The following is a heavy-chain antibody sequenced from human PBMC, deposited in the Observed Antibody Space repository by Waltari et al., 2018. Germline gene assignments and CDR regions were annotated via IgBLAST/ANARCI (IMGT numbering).Heavy chain of an antibody. J-gene: IGHJ3*02. CDR3: ARDPGGYCSSTSCRTDAFDI. D-gene: IGHD2-2*01. Sequence: QVQLQESGPGLVKPSATLSLTCTVSGGSISSYYWSCIRQPPGKGLEWIGYIYYSGSTNYNPSLKSRVTISVDTSKNQFSLKLSSVTAADTAVYYCARDPGGYCSSTSCRTDAFDIWGQGTMVTVSS. CDR2: IYYSGST. V-gene: IGHV4-59*01. CDR1: GGSISSYY.